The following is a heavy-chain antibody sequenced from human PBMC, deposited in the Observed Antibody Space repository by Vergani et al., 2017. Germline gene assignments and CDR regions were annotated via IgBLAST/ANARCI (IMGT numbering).Heavy chain of an antibody. D-gene: IGHD2-15*01. CDR2: IKGDGSAK. V-gene: IGHV3-7*01. CDR1: GFRFSNYW. Sequence: EVEVVESGGGLVQPGGSLRLSCAASGFRFSNYWMHWLRQAPGKGLEWVAAIKGDGSAKQYVESVKGRFTISRDNAKSSLYLQMNSLRVADTAVYYCARDTTDCSGGSCYAYYYYGMDVWGQGTTVTVSS. J-gene: IGHJ6*02. CDR3: ARDTTDCSGGSCYAYYYYGMDV.